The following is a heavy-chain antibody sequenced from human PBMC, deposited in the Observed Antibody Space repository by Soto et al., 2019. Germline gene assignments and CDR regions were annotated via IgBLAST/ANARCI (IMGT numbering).Heavy chain of an antibody. V-gene: IGHV4-39*01. CDR2: IYYSGST. J-gene: IGHJ4*02. D-gene: IGHD5-12*01. CDR3: ARQDIVATDSFDY. Sequence: SETLSLTCTVSGGSISSSSYYWGWIRQPPGKGLEWIGSIYYSGSTYYNPSLKSRVTISVDTSKNQFSLKLSSVIAADTAVYYCARQDIVATDSFDYWGQGTLVTV. CDR1: GGSISSSSYY.